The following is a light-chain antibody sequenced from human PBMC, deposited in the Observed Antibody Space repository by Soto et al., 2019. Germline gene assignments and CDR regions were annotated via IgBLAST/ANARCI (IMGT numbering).Light chain of an antibody. CDR1: QSVSSTY. V-gene: IGKV3-20*01. Sequence: EVVLTQSPGTLSLSPGERATLSCRASQSVSSTYLAWYQQRPGQAPRLLIYVASTRATDIPDRISGSGSGTDFTLTVSRLEPEDFAVYYCQHCGSTPWSFGQGTKVEIK. CDR2: VAS. CDR3: QHCGSTPWS. J-gene: IGKJ1*01.